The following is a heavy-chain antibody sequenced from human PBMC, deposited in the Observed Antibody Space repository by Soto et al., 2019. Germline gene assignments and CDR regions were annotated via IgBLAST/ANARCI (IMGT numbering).Heavy chain of an antibody. CDR3: ARGEDSSSTGYYYYYVMDV. CDR1: GGSVSSGSYY. V-gene: IGHV4-61*01. Sequence: SETLSLTCTVSGGSVSSGSYYWSWIRQPPGKGLEWIGYIYYSGSTNYNPSLKSRVTISVDTSKNQFSLKLSSVTAADTAVYYCARGEDSSSTGYYYYYVMDVWGQGTTVTVSS. CDR2: IYYSGST. J-gene: IGHJ6*02. D-gene: IGHD6-6*01.